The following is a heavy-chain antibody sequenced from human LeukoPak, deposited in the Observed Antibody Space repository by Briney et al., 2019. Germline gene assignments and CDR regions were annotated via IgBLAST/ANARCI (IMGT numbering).Heavy chain of an antibody. CDR3: ASPDYYDSSGQPFDI. CDR1: GGSISSGGYY. J-gene: IGHJ3*02. CDR2: IYYSGST. D-gene: IGHD3-22*01. Sequence: PSQTLSLTCTVSGGSISSGGYYWSWIRQPPGKGLEWIGYIYYSGSTNYNPSLKSRVTISVDTSKNQFSLKLSSVTAADTAVYYCASPDYYDSSGQPFDIWGQGTMVTVSS. V-gene: IGHV4-61*08.